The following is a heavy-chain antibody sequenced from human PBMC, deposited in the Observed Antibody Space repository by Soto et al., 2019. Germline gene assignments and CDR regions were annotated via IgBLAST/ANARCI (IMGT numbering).Heavy chain of an antibody. J-gene: IGHJ6*02. D-gene: IGHD2-15*01. Sequence: SETLSLTCAVHGASLSDNYCNWLRQPPGKGLEWIGEINHSGNTNYNPSLKSRVTISVDTSKNQFSLKLSSVTAADTAVYYCARGGYCSGGSCSDYYGMDVWGQGTTVTVSS. V-gene: IGHV4-34*01. CDR2: INHSGNT. CDR3: ARGGYCSGGSCSDYYGMDV. CDR1: GASLSDNY.